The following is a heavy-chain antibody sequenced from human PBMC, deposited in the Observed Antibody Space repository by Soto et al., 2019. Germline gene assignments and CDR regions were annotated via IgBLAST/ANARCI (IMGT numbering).Heavy chain of an antibody. J-gene: IGHJ5*02. D-gene: IGHD6-13*01. CDR1: GGSFSGYY. CDR2: INHSGST. V-gene: IGHV4-34*01. CDR3: ARAPRGVAAGFDP. Sequence: SETLSITCAVYGGSFSGYYWSWIRQPPGKGLEWIGEINHSGSTNYNPSLKSRVTISVDTSKNQFSLKLSSVTAADTAVYYCARAPRGVAAGFDPWGQGTLVTVSS.